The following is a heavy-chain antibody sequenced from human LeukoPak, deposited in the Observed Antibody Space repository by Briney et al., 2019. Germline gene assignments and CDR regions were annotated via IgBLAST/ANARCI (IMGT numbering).Heavy chain of an antibody. CDR3: TRVGFWSGYYHFDS. V-gene: IGHV4-59*01. CDR2: IYYSGST. CDR1: GDSISTYY. J-gene: IGHJ4*02. Sequence: SETLSLTCTVSGDSISTYYWSWVRQPPGKGLEWVGYIYYSGSTNYNPSLKSRVTISVGTSKKQFFLKLSSVTAADTAVYYCTRVGFWSGYYHFDSWGQGTLVTVSS. D-gene: IGHD3-3*01.